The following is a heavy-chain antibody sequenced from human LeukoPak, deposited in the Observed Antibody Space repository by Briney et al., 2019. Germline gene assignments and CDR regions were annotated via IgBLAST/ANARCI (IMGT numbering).Heavy chain of an antibody. CDR2: ISSSSYI. D-gene: IGHD2-2*01. V-gene: IGHV3-21*01. J-gene: IGHJ3*02. Sequence: GGSLRLSCAASGFTFSSYSMNWVRQAPGKGLEWVSSISSSSYIYYADSVKGRFTISRDNAKNSLYLQMNSLRAEDTAVYYCARVSIPLSRDALDIWGQGTMVTVSS. CDR3: ARVSIPLSRDALDI. CDR1: GFTFSSYS.